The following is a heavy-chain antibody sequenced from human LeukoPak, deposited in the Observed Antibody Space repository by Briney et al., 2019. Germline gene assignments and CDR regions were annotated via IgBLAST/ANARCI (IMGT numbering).Heavy chain of an antibody. Sequence: PSETLSLTCAVSGGSISSGGYSWSWIRQPPGQGLEWIGYIYHSGSTYYNPSLKSRVTISVDRSKNQFSLKLSSVTAADTAVYYCARAPSRGYFVDYWGQGTLVTVSS. D-gene: IGHD3-22*01. CDR1: GGSISSGGYS. J-gene: IGHJ4*02. CDR3: ARAPSRGYFVDY. V-gene: IGHV4-30-2*01. CDR2: IYHSGST.